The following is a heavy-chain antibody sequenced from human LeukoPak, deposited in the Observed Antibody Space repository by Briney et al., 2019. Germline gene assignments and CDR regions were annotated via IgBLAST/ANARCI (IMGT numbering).Heavy chain of an antibody. Sequence: GGSLRLSCAVSGITLSNYGMSWVRQAPGKGLEWVAGISGSAGGTIYAASVKGRFTISRDNPKNTLYLQMNSLRAEDTALYYCAKSHYYDSSGLSPNYYGMDVWGQGTTVTVSS. CDR3: AKSHYYDSSGLSPNYYGMDV. J-gene: IGHJ6*02. V-gene: IGHV3-23*01. D-gene: IGHD3-22*01. CDR1: GITLSNYG. CDR2: ISGSAGGT.